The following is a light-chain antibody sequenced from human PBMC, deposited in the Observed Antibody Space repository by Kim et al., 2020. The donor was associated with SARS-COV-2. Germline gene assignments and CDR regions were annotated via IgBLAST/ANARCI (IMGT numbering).Light chain of an antibody. CDR2: DAS. J-gene: IGKJ4*01. CDR3: QQYGDLPLT. Sequence: YPGERATLPCRASQSVRSSFLAWYQKKPGQAPRLLIYDASSRASGIADRFSGRGSGTDFTLTISRLQPEDSAVFYCQQYGDLPLTFGGGTKVDIK. CDR1: QSVRSSF. V-gene: IGKV3-20*01.